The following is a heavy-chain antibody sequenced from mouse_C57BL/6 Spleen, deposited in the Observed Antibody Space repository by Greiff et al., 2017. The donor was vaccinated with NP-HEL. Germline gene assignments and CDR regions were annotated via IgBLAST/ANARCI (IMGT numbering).Heavy chain of an antibody. CDR1: GYAFSSYW. CDR2: IYPGDGDT. V-gene: IGHV1-80*01. CDR3: ARDYYGSSPYYAMDY. D-gene: IGHD1-1*01. J-gene: IGHJ4*01. Sequence: VQGVESGAELVKPGASVKISCKASGYAFSSYWMNWVKQRPGKGLEWIGQIYPGDGDTNYNGKFKGKATLTADKSSSTAYMQLSSLTSEDSAVYFCARDYYGSSPYYAMDYWGQGTSVTVSS.